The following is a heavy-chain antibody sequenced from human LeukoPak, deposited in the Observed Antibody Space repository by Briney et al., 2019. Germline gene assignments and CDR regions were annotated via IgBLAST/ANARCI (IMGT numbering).Heavy chain of an antibody. J-gene: IGHJ4*02. Sequence: SETLSLTCTVSGGSVNSGSYYWGWIRQPPGKGLEWIGSIYYSGSTYYNPSLKSRVTISVDTSKNQFSLKLSSVTAADTAVYYCATSVLRFLEWLEELDYWGQGTLVTVSS. D-gene: IGHD3-3*01. CDR1: GGSVNSGSYY. CDR3: ATSVLRFLEWLEELDY. V-gene: IGHV4-39*01. CDR2: IYYSGST.